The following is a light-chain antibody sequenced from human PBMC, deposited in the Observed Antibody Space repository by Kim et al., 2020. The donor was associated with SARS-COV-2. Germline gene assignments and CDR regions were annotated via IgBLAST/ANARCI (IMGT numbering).Light chain of an antibody. CDR3: SSYTSSSTPYV. CDR1: SSDVGGYNY. J-gene: IGLJ1*01. V-gene: IGLV2-14*03. CDR2: DVS. Sequence: QSITISCTGTSSDVGGYNYVSWYQQHPGKAPRLMIYDVSNRPSGVSNRFSGSKSGNTASLTISGLQAEDEADYYCSSYTSSSTPYVFGTGTKVTVL.